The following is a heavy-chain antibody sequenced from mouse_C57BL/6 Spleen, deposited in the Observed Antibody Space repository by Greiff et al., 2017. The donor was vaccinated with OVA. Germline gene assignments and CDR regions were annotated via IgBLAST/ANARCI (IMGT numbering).Heavy chain of an antibody. V-gene: IGHV1-59*01. CDR2: IDPSDSYT. D-gene: IGHD2-5*01. CDR3: ARGGYSNTWFAY. Sequence: QVQLQQPGAELVRPGTSVKLSCKASGYTFTSYWMHWVKQRPGQGLEWIGVIDPSDSYTNYNQKFKGKATLTVDTSSSTAYMQLSSLTSEDSAVYYCARGGYSNTWFAYWGQGTLVTVSA. CDR1: GYTFTSYW. J-gene: IGHJ3*01.